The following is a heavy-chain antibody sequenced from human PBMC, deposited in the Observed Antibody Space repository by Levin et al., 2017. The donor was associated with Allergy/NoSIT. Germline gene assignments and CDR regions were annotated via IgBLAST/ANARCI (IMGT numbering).Heavy chain of an antibody. Sequence: SETLSLTCAVYGGSFSGYYWSWIRQPPGKGLEWIGEINHSGSTNYNPSLKSRVTISVDTSKNQFSLKLSSVTAADTAVYYCASYGDQTPFDYWGQGTLVTVSS. CDR1: GGSFSGYY. CDR2: INHSGST. V-gene: IGHV4-34*01. J-gene: IGHJ4*02. D-gene: IGHD4-17*01. CDR3: ASYGDQTPFDY.